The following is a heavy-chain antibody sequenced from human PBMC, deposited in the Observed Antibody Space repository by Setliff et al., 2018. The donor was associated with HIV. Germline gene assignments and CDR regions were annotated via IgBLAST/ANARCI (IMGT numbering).Heavy chain of an antibody. V-gene: IGHV4-59*01. CDR2: FYYDGSA. J-gene: IGHJ6*04. Sequence: PSETLSLTCTISGASIISYYWNWIRQPPGRGLEWIGYFYYDGSAKYNPSLKSRVAISAGTSKYQFSLTLRSVTAADTALYYCARDPGSSFYNYKFLDTWGKGTTVTVSS. D-gene: IGHD3-16*01. CDR3: ARDPGSSFYNYKFLDT. CDR1: GASIISYY.